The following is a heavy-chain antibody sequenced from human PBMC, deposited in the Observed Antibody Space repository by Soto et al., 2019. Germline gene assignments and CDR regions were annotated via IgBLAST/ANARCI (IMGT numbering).Heavy chain of an antibody. CDR2: ISSAATTRV. J-gene: IGHJ4*02. CDR3: AGGAQAGAYPLSAA. CDR1: GFTFSDYD. D-gene: IGHD3-10*01. V-gene: IGHV3-11*01. Sequence: QVQLVESGGGLVKPGGSLRLSCAASGFTFSDYDMNWIRQAPGKGLEWISYISSAATTRVYYANSVKGRFTISRDDAKNYLYLQMNRLGADGTAGYYCAGGAQAGAYPLSAARGQGTLGTVSS.